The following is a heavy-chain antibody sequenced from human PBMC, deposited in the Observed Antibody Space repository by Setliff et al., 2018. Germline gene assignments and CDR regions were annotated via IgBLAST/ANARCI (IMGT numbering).Heavy chain of an antibody. Sequence: LSLTCTVSGDSISSGDYFWSWIRQPPGKGLEWIAYIYHSGRAYYNPSLKSRVTMSVDTSKDQFSLHLTSVTAADTAVYYCAREVGTSTSSDAFYVWGQGMMVTVSS. J-gene: IGHJ3*01. CDR3: AREVGTSTSSDAFYV. CDR2: IYHSGRA. CDR1: GDSISSGDYF. D-gene: IGHD1-26*01. V-gene: IGHV4-30-4*08.